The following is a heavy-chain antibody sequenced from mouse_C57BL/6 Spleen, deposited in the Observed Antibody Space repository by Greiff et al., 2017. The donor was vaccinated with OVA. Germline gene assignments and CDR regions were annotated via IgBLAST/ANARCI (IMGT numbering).Heavy chain of an antibody. CDR3: ASLYRNYEGAY. CDR2: IWSGGST. V-gene: IGHV2-2*01. CDR1: GFSFTSYG. D-gene: IGHD2-5*01. Sequence: QVQLQQSGPGLVQPSQCLSITCTASGFSFTSYGVHWVRQSPGKGLEWLGVIWSGGSTDYNAAFISRLSISKDNYKIQVVFKMNSREADDAAIYYCASLYRNYEGAYWGQGTLVTVSA. J-gene: IGHJ3*01.